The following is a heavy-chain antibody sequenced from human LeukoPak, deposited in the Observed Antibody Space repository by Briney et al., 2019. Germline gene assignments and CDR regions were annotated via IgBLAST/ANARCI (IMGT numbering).Heavy chain of an antibody. J-gene: IGHJ5*02. CDR3: ARVPSYGYLDCFDP. CDR2: MNPNSGNT. Sequence: ASVKVSCKASGYTFTSHDINWVRQATGQGLEWMGWMNPNSGNTGYAQKFQGRVTMTRNTPISTAYMELSNLRSEDTAVYYCARVPSYGYLDCFDPWGQGTLVTVSS. D-gene: IGHD5-18*01. CDR1: GYTFTSHD. V-gene: IGHV1-8*01.